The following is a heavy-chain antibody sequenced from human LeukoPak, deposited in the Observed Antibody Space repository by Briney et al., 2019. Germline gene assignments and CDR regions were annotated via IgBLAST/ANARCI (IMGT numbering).Heavy chain of an antibody. J-gene: IGHJ6*02. V-gene: IGHV1-2*04. CDR1: GYTFTGYY. CDR3: ARELVTMVRGVTRLGYYYYGMDV. CDR2: INPNSGGT. D-gene: IGHD3-10*01. Sequence: ASVKVSCKASGYTFTGYYMHWVLQAPGQGLEWMGWINPNSGGTNYAQKFQGWVTMTRDTSISTAYMELSRLRSDDTAVYYCARELVTMVRGVTRLGYYYYGMDVWGQGTTVTVSS.